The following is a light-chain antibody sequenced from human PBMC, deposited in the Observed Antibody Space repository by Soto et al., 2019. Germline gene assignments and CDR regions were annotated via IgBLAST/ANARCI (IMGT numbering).Light chain of an antibody. CDR2: TAS. Sequence: DIQMTQSPSSLSASIGDRVTITCRASQVISNYLAWYQQKPGKVPKLLIHTASTLQSGVPSRFSGSGSGTVFTLTISTLTPEDVATYYCQRHTSAPITFAQGTRREIK. CDR1: QVISNY. J-gene: IGKJ5*01. V-gene: IGKV1-27*01. CDR3: QRHTSAPIT.